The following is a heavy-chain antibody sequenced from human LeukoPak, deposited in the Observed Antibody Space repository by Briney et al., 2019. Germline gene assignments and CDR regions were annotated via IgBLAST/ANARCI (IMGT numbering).Heavy chain of an antibody. CDR3: ARDPLYSSSWYVVPDY. J-gene: IGHJ4*02. CDR1: GYTFTSYG. V-gene: IGHV1-18*01. CDR2: ISAYNGNT. Sequence: ASVKVSCKASGYTFTSYGISWVRQAPGQGLEWMGWISAYNGNTNYAQKFQGRVTMTRDRSTSTAYMELRSLRSDDTAVYYCARDPLYSSSWYVVPDYWGQGTLVTVSS. D-gene: IGHD6-13*01.